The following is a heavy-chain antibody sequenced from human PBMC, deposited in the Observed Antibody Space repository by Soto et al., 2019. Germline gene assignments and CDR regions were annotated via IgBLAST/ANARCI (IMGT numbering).Heavy chain of an antibody. D-gene: IGHD3-10*01. CDR2: IKQDGSEK. CDR3: ASELLWFGELLYSDGVDY. CDR1: GFTFSSYW. J-gene: IGHJ4*02. Sequence: GGSLRLSCAASGFTFSSYWMSWVRQAPGKGLEWVANIKQDGSEKYYVDSVKGRFTISRDNAKNSLYLQMNSLRAEDTAVYYCASELLWFGELLYSDGVDYWGQGTLVTVSS. V-gene: IGHV3-7*01.